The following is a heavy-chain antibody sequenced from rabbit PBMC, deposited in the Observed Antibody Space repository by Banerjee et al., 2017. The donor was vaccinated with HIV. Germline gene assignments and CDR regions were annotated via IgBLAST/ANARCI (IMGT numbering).Heavy chain of an antibody. V-gene: IGHV1S45*01. CDR2: IYAGDSGSS. Sequence: QEQLEESGGDLVKPEGSLTLTCTASGFSFSSKYYMSWVRQAPGKGLEWIAYIYAGDSGSSYDASWAKGRFTISRTSSTTVTLQMTSLTAADTATYFCAKSGSHYYYGMDLWGQGTLVTVS. CDR1: GFSFSSKYY. J-gene: IGHJ6*01. CDR3: AKSGSHYYYGMDL. D-gene: IGHD4-2*01.